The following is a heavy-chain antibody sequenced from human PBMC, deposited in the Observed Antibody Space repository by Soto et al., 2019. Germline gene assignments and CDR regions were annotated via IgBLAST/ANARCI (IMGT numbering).Heavy chain of an antibody. J-gene: IGHJ4*02. CDR2: ISYDGSNK. Sequence: GGSLRLSCAASGFTFSSYGMHWVRQAPGKGLEWVAVISYDGSNKYYADSVKGRFTISRDNSKNTLYLQMNSLRAEDTAVYYCAKGRKSGVLRYFDWLPPAGYWGQGTLVTVSS. CDR3: AKGRKSGVLRYFDWLPPAGY. D-gene: IGHD3-9*01. CDR1: GFTFSSYG. V-gene: IGHV3-30*18.